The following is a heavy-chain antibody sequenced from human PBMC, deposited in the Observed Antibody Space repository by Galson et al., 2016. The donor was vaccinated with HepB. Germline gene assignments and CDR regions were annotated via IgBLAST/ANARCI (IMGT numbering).Heavy chain of an antibody. J-gene: IGHJ4*02. Sequence: TLSLTCTVSGDSISSGSFYWGWIRQPPGKGLEWIGTIYHNGRTYYTPSLKRRVTISVDTSKNQFSLKLRSVTAADTAVYYCASHPYGSGSYPFDYWGQGTLVTVSS. CDR1: GDSISSGSFY. CDR2: IYHNGRT. CDR3: ASHPYGSGSYPFDY. D-gene: IGHD3-10*01. V-gene: IGHV4-39*07.